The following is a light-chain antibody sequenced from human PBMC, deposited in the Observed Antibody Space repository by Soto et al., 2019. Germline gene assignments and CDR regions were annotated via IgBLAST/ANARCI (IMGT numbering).Light chain of an antibody. CDR3: QSYDSSLRGSL. Sequence: QSVLTQPPSVSAAPGQRVTISCTGSSSNIGAGYDVHWYQHLPGTAPKLLIYANRGRPSGVPDRFSGSKSGTSASLGITGVQDEDEADYYCQSYDSSLRGSLFGGGTQVTVL. V-gene: IGLV1-40*01. CDR2: ANR. J-gene: IGLJ2*01. CDR1: SSNIGAGYD.